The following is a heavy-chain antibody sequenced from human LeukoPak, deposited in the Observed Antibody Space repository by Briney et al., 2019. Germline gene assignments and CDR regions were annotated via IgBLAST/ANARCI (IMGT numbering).Heavy chain of an antibody. V-gene: IGHV1-69*04. Sequence: SVKVSCKASGGTFSSYAISWVRQAPGQGLEWMGRIIPILGIANYAQKFQGRVTITADKSTSTAYMELSSLRSEDTAVYYCANDYAGRGHFFDYWGQGTLVTVSS. CDR2: IIPILGIA. CDR1: GGTFSSYA. D-gene: IGHD4-17*01. CDR3: ANDYAGRGHFFDY. J-gene: IGHJ4*02.